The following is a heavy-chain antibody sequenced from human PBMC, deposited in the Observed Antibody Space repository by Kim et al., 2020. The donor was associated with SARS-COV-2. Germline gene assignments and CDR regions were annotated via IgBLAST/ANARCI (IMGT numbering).Heavy chain of an antibody. CDR2: ISWNSGSI. D-gene: IGHD4-17*01. J-gene: IGHJ4*02. V-gene: IGHV3-9*01. CDR3: AKDIWWRNYGDYCTFDY. CDR1: GFTFDDYA. Sequence: GGSLRLSCAASGFTFDDYAMHWVRQAPGKGLEWVSGISWNSGSIGYADSVKGRFTISRDNAKNSLYLQMNSLRAEDTALYYCAKDIWWRNYGDYCTFDYWGQGTLVTVSS.